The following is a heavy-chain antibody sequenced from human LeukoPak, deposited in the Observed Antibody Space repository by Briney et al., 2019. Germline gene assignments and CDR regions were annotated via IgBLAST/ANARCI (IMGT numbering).Heavy chain of an antibody. Sequence: GGSLRLSRAASGFTFSSYGMPWVRQAPGKGLEWVAFIRYDGSNKYYADSVKGRFTISRDNSKNTLYLQMNSLRAEDTAVYYCATVYCSSTSCYGDLDYWGQGTLVTVSS. CDR1: GFTFSSYG. CDR3: ATVYCSSTSCYGDLDY. CDR2: IRYDGSNK. J-gene: IGHJ4*02. D-gene: IGHD2-2*01. V-gene: IGHV3-30*02.